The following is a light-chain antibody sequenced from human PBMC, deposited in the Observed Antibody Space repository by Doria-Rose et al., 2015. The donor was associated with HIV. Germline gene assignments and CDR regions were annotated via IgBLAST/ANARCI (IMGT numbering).Light chain of an antibody. CDR1: QSFSGTY. V-gene: IGKV3-20*01. J-gene: IGKJ1*01. CDR2: DGS. CDR3: HQYGTSWT. Sequence: TQPPGTLSLSPGERATLSCRASQSFSGTYLAWYQQKPGQAPSLLIYDGSTRATGISDRFSASGSGTDFTLTINRLEPEDFALYYCHQYGTSWTFGQGTKVEI.